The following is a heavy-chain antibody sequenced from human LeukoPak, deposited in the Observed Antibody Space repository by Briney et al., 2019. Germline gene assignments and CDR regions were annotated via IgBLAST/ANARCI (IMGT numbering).Heavy chain of an antibody. Sequence: PSETLSLTCTVSGGSISSYYWSWIRQPPGKGLEWIGYIYYSGSTNYNPSLKSRVTISVDTSKNQFSLKLSSVTAADTAVYYCARGNWNFYYMDVWGKGTTVTISS. J-gene: IGHJ6*03. CDR1: GGSISSYY. CDR3: ARGNWNFYYMDV. CDR2: IYYSGST. V-gene: IGHV4-59*01. D-gene: IGHD1-20*01.